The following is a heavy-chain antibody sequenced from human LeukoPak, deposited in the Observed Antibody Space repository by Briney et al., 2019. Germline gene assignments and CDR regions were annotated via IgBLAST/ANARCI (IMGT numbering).Heavy chain of an antibody. CDR3: ARVIAAPPAYYYYMDV. CDR2: IYHSGST. D-gene: IGHD6-6*01. Sequence: SQTLSLTCTVSGGSISSGGYYWSWIRQPPGKGLEWIGYIYHSGSTYYNPSLKSRVTISVDRSKNQFSLKLSSVTAADTAVYYCARVIAAPPAYYYYMDVWGKGTTVTVSS. CDR1: GGSISSGGYY. J-gene: IGHJ6*03. V-gene: IGHV4-30-2*01.